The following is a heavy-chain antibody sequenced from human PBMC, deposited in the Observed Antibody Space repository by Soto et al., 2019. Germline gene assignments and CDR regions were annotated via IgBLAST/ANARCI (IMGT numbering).Heavy chain of an antibody. J-gene: IGHJ4*02. CDR1: GFIFSSYN. V-gene: IGHV3-21*01. Sequence: EVQLVESGGGLVKPGGSLRLSCTVSGFIFSSYNMNWVRQAPGKGLEWVSSIRGGSAYIYYADSVKGRFTIPRDNAKNSLYLQMNSLRAEDTAVYYCTRDTPGSGHYWGQGTLVIVSS. D-gene: IGHD3-10*01. CDR3: TRDTPGSGHY. CDR2: IRGGSAYI.